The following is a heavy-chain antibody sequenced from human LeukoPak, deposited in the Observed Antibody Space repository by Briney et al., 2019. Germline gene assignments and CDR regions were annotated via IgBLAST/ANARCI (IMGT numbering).Heavy chain of an antibody. D-gene: IGHD6-19*01. CDR2: ISGYGGDT. V-gene: IGHV3-23*01. Sequence: GGSLRLSCAASGFTFSNYAMSWVRQAPGKGLEWVSTISGYGGDTYYRDSVKGRFTISRDNSKNTLYLQMNSLRAENTAIYYCAKVASNSGKGGAFDIWGQGTMVTVSS. CDR3: AKVASNSGKGGAFDI. CDR1: GFTFSNYA. J-gene: IGHJ3*02.